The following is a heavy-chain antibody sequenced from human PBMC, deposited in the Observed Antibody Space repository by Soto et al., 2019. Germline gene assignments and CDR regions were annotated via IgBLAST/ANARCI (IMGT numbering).Heavy chain of an antibody. Sequence: EVQLVETGGGLIQPGGSLRLSCAVSGFTVTSNYMSLVRQAPGKGLEWVSYIYSGGTTTYADSVKGRLTISRDNSKNTLYFQMNSLRAEDTAVNYCAIGGTSGWSPLHYWGQGTLVTVSS. D-gene: IGHD6-19*01. CDR2: IYSGGTT. CDR1: GFTVTSNY. J-gene: IGHJ4*02. V-gene: IGHV3-53*02. CDR3: AIGGTSGWSPLHY.